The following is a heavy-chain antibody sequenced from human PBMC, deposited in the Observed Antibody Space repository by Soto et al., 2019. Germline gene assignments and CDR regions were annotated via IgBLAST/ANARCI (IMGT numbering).Heavy chain of an antibody. V-gene: IGHV3-53*01. CDR3: VGGDYDFRSGFYPFDY. D-gene: IGHD3-3*01. Sequence: GFPRLSCPDSGVSVNGNYMGWVRRAPGKGLESVSLNYNRGDTYYAASVKGRFTIYSDNSKNTVYLDMRSLRDEDTAVYICVGGDYDFRSGFYPFDYWGLGTLLTVS. CDR1: GVSVNGNY. J-gene: IGHJ4*01. CDR2: NYNRGDT.